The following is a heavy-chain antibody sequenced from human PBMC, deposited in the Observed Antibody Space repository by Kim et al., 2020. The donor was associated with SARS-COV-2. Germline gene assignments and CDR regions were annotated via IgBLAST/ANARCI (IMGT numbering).Heavy chain of an antibody. D-gene: IGHD3-3*01. CDR3: AKDVYYDFWSGYYMFDY. Sequence: VKGRFTISRDNSKNTLYLQMNSLRAEDTAVYYCAKDVYYDFWSGYYMFDYWGQGTLVTVSS. V-gene: IGHV3-23*01. J-gene: IGHJ4*02.